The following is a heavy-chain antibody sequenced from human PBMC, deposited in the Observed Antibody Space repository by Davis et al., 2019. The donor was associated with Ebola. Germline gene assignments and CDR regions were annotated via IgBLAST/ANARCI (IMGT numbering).Heavy chain of an antibody. CDR2: ISYDGSNK. J-gene: IGHJ6*04. Sequence: GGSLRLSCAASGFTFSSYGMHWVRQAPGKGLEWVAVISYDGSNKYYADSVKGRFTISRDNSKNTLYLQMNSLRAEDTAVYYCASREAGGYGMDVWGKGTTVTVSS. CDR3: ASREAGGYGMDV. CDR1: GFTFSSYG. D-gene: IGHD3-16*01. V-gene: IGHV3-30*03.